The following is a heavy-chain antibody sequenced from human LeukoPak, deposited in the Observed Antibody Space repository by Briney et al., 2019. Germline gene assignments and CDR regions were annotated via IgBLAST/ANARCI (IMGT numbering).Heavy chain of an antibody. Sequence: SETLSLTCTVSGGSISSSSYYWGWIRQPPGKGLEWIGSIYYSGSTYYNPSLKSRVTISVDTSKNQFSLKLSSVTAADTAVYYCASDYSSSWYSHYYYYYMDVWGKGTTVTVSS. J-gene: IGHJ6*03. CDR1: GGSISSSSYY. CDR3: ASDYSSSWYSHYYYYYMDV. V-gene: IGHV4-39*07. D-gene: IGHD6-13*01. CDR2: IYYSGST.